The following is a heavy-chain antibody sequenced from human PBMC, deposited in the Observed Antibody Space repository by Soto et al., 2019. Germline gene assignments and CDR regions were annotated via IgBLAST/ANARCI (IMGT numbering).Heavy chain of an antibody. CDR1: GGSINRSKW. CDR2: TYHSGST. D-gene: IGHD3-10*01. J-gene: IGHJ6*04. V-gene: IGHV4-4*03. Sequence: PETLSPTCSHSGGSINRSKWWTWVRQPPGEELQWIWETYHSGSTNYNPSLKSQVTISVDKSKNQFSLKLSSVTAADTAVYYCARHRPRLWFGELTPLYYYHGMDVWGKGITVTVS. CDR3: ARHRPRLWFGELTPLYYYHGMDV.